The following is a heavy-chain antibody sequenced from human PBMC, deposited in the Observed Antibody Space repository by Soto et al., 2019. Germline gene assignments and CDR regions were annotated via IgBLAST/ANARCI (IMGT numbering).Heavy chain of an antibody. CDR3: KRVISGSSGLFDY. CDR2: ISPDGSTI. Sequence: EVQVVEAGGDLVQPGGSLRLSCVGSGFTLSSYWMHWVRQAPGKGLVWVSRISPDGSTINYADFVKGRFTISRDNAKNTLYLQMDSLRAEDTALYYCKRVISGSSGLFDYWGQGALVTVSS. V-gene: IGHV3-74*01. J-gene: IGHJ4*02. D-gene: IGHD1-26*01. CDR1: GFTLSSYW.